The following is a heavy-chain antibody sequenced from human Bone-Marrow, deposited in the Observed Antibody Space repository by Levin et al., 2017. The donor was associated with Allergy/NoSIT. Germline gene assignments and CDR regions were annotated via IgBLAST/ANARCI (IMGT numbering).Heavy chain of an antibody. CDR3: ATLTDHADY. V-gene: IGHV3-48*01. J-gene: IGHJ4*02. Sequence: GGSLRLSCEASGFTFSYYTMNWVRQVPGKALEWISFISSRSDTIYYADSVKGRFIISRDNGKNSVSLEMNSLRVEDTAVYYCATLTDHADYWGQGTLVSVSS. CDR2: ISSRSDTI. CDR1: GFTFSYYT.